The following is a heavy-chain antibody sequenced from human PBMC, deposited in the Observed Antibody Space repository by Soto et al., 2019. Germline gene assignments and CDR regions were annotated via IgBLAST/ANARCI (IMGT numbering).Heavy chain of an antibody. CDR1: GFTFSSYA. D-gene: IGHD6-19*01. Sequence: GGSLRLSCAASGFTFSSYAMSRVRQAPGKGLEWVAVIWYDGSNKYYADSVKGRFTISRDNSKNTLYLQMNSLRAEDTAVYYCARVPSSSGWYYLDYWGQGTLVTVSS. CDR2: IWYDGSNK. J-gene: IGHJ4*02. V-gene: IGHV3-33*08. CDR3: ARVPSSSGWYYLDY.